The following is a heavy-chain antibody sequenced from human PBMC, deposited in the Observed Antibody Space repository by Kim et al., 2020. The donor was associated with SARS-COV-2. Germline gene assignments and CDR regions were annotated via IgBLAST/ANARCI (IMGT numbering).Heavy chain of an antibody. V-gene: IGHV3-66*01. CDR2: IYSGGST. CDR1: GFTVSSNY. CDR3: ARDRDGYSPFDY. J-gene: IGHJ4*02. D-gene: IGHD4-4*01. Sequence: GGSLRLSCAASGFTVSSNYMSWVRQAPGKGLEWVSVIYSGGSTYYADSVKGRFTISRDNSKNTLYLQMNSLRAEDTAVYYCARDRDGYSPFDYWGQGTLVTVSS.